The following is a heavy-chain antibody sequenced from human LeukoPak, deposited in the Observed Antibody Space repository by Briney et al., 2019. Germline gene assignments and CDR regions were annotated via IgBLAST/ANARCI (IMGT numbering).Heavy chain of an antibody. D-gene: IGHD2-2*01. CDR3: ATIVVVPAAHVGWFDP. CDR2: INHGGST. Sequence: SETLSLTCAVYGGSFSGDFWSWIRQSPGKGLEWIGEINHGGSTTYNPSLQSRVTMSVDTSKNQFSLKLSSVTAADTAVYYCATIVVVPAAHVGWFDPWGQGTLVTVSS. J-gene: IGHJ5*02. V-gene: IGHV4-34*01. CDR1: GGSFSGDF.